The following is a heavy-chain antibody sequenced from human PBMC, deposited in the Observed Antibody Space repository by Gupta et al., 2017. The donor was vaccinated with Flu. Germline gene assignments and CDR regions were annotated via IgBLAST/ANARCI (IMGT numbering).Heavy chain of an antibody. CDR2: ISWNSGSI. J-gene: IGHJ1*01. V-gene: IGHV3-9*01. CDR1: GFTFDDYA. CDR3: AKGLSIAVAGTDLFQH. Sequence: EVQLVESGGGLVQPGRSLRLSCAASGFTFDDYAMPVVRQAPGKGLEWVSGISWNSGSIGYADSVKGRFTISRDNAKNSLYLQMNSLRAEDTALYYCAKGLSIAVAGTDLFQHWGQGTLVTVSS. D-gene: IGHD6-19*01.